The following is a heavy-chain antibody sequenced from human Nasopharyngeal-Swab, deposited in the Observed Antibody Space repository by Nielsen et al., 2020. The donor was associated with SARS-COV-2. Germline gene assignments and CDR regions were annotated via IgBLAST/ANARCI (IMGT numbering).Heavy chain of an antibody. J-gene: IGHJ4*02. CDR1: GFTFSSYA. CDR2: ISYDGSNK. D-gene: IGHD2-2*01. CDR3: ASGSAINVVPAAKHPRHFDY. V-gene: IGHV3-30-3*01. Sequence: GESLELSCAASGFTFSSYAMHWVRQAPGKGVEWAAVISYDGSNKYYADSVKGRFTISRDNSKNTLYLQMNSLRAEDTAVYYCASGSAINVVPAAKHPRHFDYWGQGTLVTVSS.